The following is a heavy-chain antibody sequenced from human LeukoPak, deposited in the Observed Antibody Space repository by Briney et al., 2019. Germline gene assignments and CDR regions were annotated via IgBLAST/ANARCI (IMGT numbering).Heavy chain of an antibody. V-gene: IGHV4-59*01. D-gene: IGHD6-13*01. J-gene: IGHJ3*02. Sequence: DPSETLSLTCTVSGDSISSYYWSWIRQPPGKGLEWIGHIFSSGSTNYNPSLKSRVTMSVDTSKNQFSLKLTSVTAADTAVYYCSRGSSSWYNAAFDIWGRGTKVTVSS. CDR1: GDSISSYY. CDR2: IFSSGST. CDR3: SRGSSSWYNAAFDI.